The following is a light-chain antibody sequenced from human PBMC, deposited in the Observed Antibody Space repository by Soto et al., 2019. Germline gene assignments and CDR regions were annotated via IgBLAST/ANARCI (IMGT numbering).Light chain of an antibody. CDR3: QSADSSLVV. CDR2: KDS. Sequence: SYELTQPPSVSVSPGQTARITCSGDALPKQYAYWYQQKPGQAPVLVIYKDSERPSGIPERFSGSSSGTTVTLNISGVQAEDEADYYCQSADSSLVVFGGGTKLTVL. CDR1: ALPKQY. V-gene: IGLV3-25*03. J-gene: IGLJ2*01.